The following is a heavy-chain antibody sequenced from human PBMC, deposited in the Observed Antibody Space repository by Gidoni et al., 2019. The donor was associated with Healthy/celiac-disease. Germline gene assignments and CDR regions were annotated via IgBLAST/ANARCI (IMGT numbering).Heavy chain of an antibody. CDR1: GGSFSGYY. CDR3: ARGAGNWFDP. Sequence: QVQLQQWGAGLLKPSETLSLTCAVYGGSFSGYYWSWIRQPPGKGLEWIGEITHSGSTNYNPSLKSRVTISVDTSKNQFSLKLSSVTAADTAVYYCARGAGNWFDPWGQGTLVTVSS. V-gene: IGHV4-34*01. D-gene: IGHD6-13*01. J-gene: IGHJ5*02. CDR2: ITHSGST.